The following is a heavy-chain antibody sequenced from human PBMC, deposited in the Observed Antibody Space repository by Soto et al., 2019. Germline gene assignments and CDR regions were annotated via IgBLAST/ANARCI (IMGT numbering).Heavy chain of an antibody. Sequence: SETLSLTCTVSGGSITSNFFYWGWIRRPPGKGLEWLGYIYYSGGTNYNPSLKSRVTISLDKSKSQFSLRLISVTAADTAVYYCTREQSDDNYFDPWGQGTLVTVS. CDR2: IYYSGGT. CDR3: TREQSDDNYFDP. D-gene: IGHD6-19*01. CDR1: GGSITSNFFY. J-gene: IGHJ5*02. V-gene: IGHV4-61*05.